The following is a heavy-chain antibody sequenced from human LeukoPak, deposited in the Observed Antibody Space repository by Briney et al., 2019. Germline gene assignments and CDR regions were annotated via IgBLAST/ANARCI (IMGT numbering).Heavy chain of an antibody. Sequence: ASVKVSCKASGYTFSNYDINWVRQATGQGLEWIGWMSPNSGNTGYVKKFQGRVTMTRDTSIGTAYMELSSLTSEDTAIYYCARDRVGVGGNGWENWGQGTLVTVSS. CDR3: ARDRVGVGGNGWEN. D-gene: IGHD6-19*01. CDR1: GYTFSNYD. V-gene: IGHV1-8*01. J-gene: IGHJ4*02. CDR2: MSPNSGNT.